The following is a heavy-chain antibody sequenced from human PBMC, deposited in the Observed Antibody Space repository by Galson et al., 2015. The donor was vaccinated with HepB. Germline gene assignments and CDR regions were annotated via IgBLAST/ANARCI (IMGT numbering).Heavy chain of an antibody. CDR1: GFTVSSNY. CDR3: ATDYGDYVRYFHH. CDR2: IYSGGST. J-gene: IGHJ1*01. D-gene: IGHD4-17*01. Sequence: SLRLSCAASGFTVSSNYMSWVRQAPGKGLEWVSVIYSGGSTYYADSVKGRFTISRDNSKNTLYLQMNSLRAEDTGVYYCATDYGDYVRYFHHWGQGTLVTVSS. V-gene: IGHV3-53*01.